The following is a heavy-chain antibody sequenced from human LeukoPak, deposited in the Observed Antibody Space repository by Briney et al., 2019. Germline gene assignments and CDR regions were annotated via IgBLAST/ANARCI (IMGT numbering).Heavy chain of an antibody. Sequence: GKSLRLSCAASGFSFSTYGIHWVRQAPGKGLEWVAVMWYDGSKDYYADSVKGRFTISRDASKNTLYLQMNNLRAEDTAVYYCAKDRETYEYTFDYWGQGTLVTVSS. CDR3: AKDRETYEYTFDY. D-gene: IGHD3-16*01. CDR1: GFSFSTYG. CDR2: MWYDGSKD. J-gene: IGHJ4*02. V-gene: IGHV3-33*06.